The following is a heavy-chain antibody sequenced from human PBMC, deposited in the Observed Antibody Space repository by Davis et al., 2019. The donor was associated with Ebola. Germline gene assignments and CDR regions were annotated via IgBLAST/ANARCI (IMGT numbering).Heavy chain of an antibody. CDR2: ISGSGGST. D-gene: IGHD1-26*01. Sequence: GESLKISCAASGFTFSSYAMSWVRQAPGKGVEWVSAISGSGGSTYYADSVKVRFTISRDNSKNTLYLQMNSLRAEETAVYYWAKDHGGSLTDDAFDIWGQGTMVTVSS. J-gene: IGHJ3*02. CDR3: AKDHGGSLTDDAFDI. CDR1: GFTFSSYA. V-gene: IGHV3-23*01.